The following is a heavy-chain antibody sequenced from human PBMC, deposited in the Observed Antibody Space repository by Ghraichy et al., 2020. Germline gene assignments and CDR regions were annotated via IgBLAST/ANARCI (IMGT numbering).Heavy chain of an antibody. CDR3: ARGVWLRLYEFDY. CDR2: IYSSGST. CDR1: GGSVSSYY. J-gene: IGHJ4*02. Sequence: SETLSLTCTVSGGSVSSYYWSWIRQPPGKGLEWIGYIYSSGSTNYNPSLKSRVTISIDTSKNQFSLKLSSVTAADTAVYYCARGVWLRLYEFDYWGRGTLVTVSS. V-gene: IGHV4-59*02. D-gene: IGHD5-12*01.